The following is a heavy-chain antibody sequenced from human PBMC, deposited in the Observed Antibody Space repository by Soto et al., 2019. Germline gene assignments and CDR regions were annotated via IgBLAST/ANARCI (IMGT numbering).Heavy chain of an antibody. V-gene: IGHV3-23*01. CDR2: ISGSGGNT. CDR3: AKESGGIGGSFDY. D-gene: IGHD2-15*01. J-gene: IGHJ4*02. CDR1: GFTFNSNA. Sequence: EVQLLESGGGLVQPGGSLRLSCAASGFTFNSNAMSWVRQAPGKGLEWISGISGSGGNTYYADSVKGRFIISRDNSKNTLYLQMNSLRAEDTAVYYCAKESGGIGGSFDYWGQGTLVTVSS.